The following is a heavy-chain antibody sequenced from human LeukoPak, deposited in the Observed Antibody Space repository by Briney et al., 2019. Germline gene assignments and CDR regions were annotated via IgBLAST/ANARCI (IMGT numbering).Heavy chain of an antibody. CDR3: ALPGAYYYDSSVLDP. J-gene: IGHJ5*02. D-gene: IGHD3-22*01. CDR1: GYTFTSYG. CDR2: ISAYNGNT. Sequence: ASVKVSCKASGYTFTSYGISWVRQAPGQGLEWMGWISAYNGNTNYAQKLQGRVTMTTDTSTSTAYMELRSLRSGDTAVYYCALPGAYYYDSSVLDPWGQGTLVTVSS. V-gene: IGHV1-18*01.